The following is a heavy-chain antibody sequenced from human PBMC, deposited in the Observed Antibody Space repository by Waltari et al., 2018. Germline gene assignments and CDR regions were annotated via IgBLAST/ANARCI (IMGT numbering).Heavy chain of an antibody. CDR3: ARRGICTNGVCYPYYNGMDV. V-gene: IGHV1-69*01. Sequence: QVQLVQSGAEVKKPGSSVKVSCKASGGTFSSYAISWVRQAPGQGLEWMGGIIPIYGTANNAQKFQGRVTITADESTSTAYMELSSLRSEDTAVYYCARRGICTNGVCYPYYNGMDVWGQGTTVTVSS. CDR2: IIPIYGTA. D-gene: IGHD2-8*01. CDR1: GGTFSSYA. J-gene: IGHJ6*02.